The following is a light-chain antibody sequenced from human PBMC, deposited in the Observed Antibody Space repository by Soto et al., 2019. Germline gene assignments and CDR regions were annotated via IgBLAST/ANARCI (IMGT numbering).Light chain of an antibody. Sequence: EIVLTQSPATLSLSPGERATLSCRASQSVSSYLASYQQKPGQAPRLLIYDASNRATGIPDRFSGSGSGTDFTLTISSLEPEDFAVYYCQQRSNWPPYTFGQGTKLEIK. CDR3: QQRSNWPPYT. CDR2: DAS. V-gene: IGKV3-11*01. CDR1: QSVSSY. J-gene: IGKJ2*01.